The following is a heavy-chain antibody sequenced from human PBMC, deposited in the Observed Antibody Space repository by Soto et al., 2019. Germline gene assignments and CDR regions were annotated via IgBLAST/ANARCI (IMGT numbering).Heavy chain of an antibody. D-gene: IGHD3-10*01. CDR2: VSAGGDMT. J-gene: IGHJ6*02. Sequence: DVQVLESGGDLVQPGGSLRLSCAASGFTFNSYAMSWVHQAPGKGLEWVSSVSAGGDMTYYSDSVKGRFTISRDNSNNALFLQMNSLRIEDTALYYCARGDRGGSGSPASYYYSGLAVWGQGTTVTVS. V-gene: IGHV3-23*01. CDR3: ARGDRGGSGSPASYYYSGLAV. CDR1: GFTFNSYA.